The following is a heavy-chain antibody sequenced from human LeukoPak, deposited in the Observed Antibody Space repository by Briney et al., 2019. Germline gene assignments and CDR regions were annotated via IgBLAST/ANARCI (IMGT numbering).Heavy chain of an antibody. CDR1: GFTFSDYY. CDR3: ARETGSGSYLLDY. V-gene: IGHV3-11*01. D-gene: IGHD1-26*01. CDR2: ISSRSSAI. J-gene: IGHJ4*02. Sequence: GGSLRLSCAASGFTFSDYYMSWIRQAPGKGLEWVSYISSRSSAIYYADSVKGRFTISRNNAKNSLYLQMNSLRAEDTAVYYCARETGSGSYLLDYWGQGTLVTVSS.